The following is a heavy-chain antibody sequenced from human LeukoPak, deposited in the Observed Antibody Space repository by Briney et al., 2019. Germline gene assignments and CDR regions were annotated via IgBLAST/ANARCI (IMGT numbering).Heavy chain of an antibody. J-gene: IGHJ4*02. CDR2: IYNSGNT. Sequence: SETLSLTCTVSGGSISSYCRSWIRQPPGKGLEWIGYIYNSGNTNYNPSLKSRDTISVDTTKKQFSLKLRTVTAAETAVYYCARVAPQDYYFDYWGQGTLVTASS. CDR3: ARVAPQDYYFDY. V-gene: IGHV4-59*01. CDR1: GGSISSYC. D-gene: IGHD2-15*01.